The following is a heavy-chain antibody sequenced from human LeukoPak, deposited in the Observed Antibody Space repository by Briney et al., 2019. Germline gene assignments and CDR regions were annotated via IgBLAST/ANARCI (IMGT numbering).Heavy chain of an antibody. V-gene: IGHV3-15*01. CDR3: NAHFPYFYGFDV. J-gene: IGHJ6*04. D-gene: IGHD3-3*02. CDR1: GFTIGTAW. Sequence: KPGVSLRLSCVSSGFTIGTAWMSWVRQAPGKGLEWLGHIKSEGEGATTDYAAPAKGRFAISRDDSKNMIYLQMSSLKIDDTAIYYCNAHFPYFYGFDVWGKGTTVTVSS. CDR2: IKSEGEGATT.